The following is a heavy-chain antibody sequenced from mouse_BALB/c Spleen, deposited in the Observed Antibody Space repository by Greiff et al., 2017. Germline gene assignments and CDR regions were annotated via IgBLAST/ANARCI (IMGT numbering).Heavy chain of an antibody. CDR2: ISSGGSYT. CDR3: ARLGAVYYFDY. CDR1: GFTFSSYA. J-gene: IGHJ2*01. V-gene: IGHV5-9-3*01. Sequence: EVQLVESGGGLVKPGGSLKLSCAASGFTFSSYAMSWVRQTPEKRLEWVATISSGGSYTYYPDSVKGRFTISRDNAKNTLYLQMSSLRSEDTAMYYCARLGAVYYFDYWGQGTTLTVSS.